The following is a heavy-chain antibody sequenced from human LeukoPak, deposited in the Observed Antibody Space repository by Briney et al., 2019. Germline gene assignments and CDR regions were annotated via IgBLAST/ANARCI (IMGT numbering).Heavy chain of an antibody. CDR1: GGSISSSSYY. J-gene: IGHJ6*03. V-gene: IGHV4-39*07. CDR3: ARDLTPGYPMTTDYYYSYMDV. CDR2: IYYSGST. Sequence: SETLSLTCTVSGGSISSSSYYWGWIRQPPGKGLEWIGSIYYSGSTYYNPSLKSRVTISVDTSKNQFSLKLSSVTAADTAVYYCARDLTPGYPMTTDYYYSYMDVWGKGTTVTVSS. D-gene: IGHD2-2*03.